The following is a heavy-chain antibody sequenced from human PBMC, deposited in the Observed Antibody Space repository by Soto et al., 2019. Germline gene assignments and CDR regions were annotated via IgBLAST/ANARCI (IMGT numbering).Heavy chain of an antibody. CDR3: TRDFT. J-gene: IGHJ5*02. CDR2: ISASSSSI. V-gene: IGHV3-48*02. CDR1: KFADRNYA. Sequence: ADSKFADRNYAIKWVRQAPEKGLEWVAYISASSSSIYYADSVKGRFTISRDNAKNSLYLQMNSLRDEDTAVYYCTRDFTWGE.